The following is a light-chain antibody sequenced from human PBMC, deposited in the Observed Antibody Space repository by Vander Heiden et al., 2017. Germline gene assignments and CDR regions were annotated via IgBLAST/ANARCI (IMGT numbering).Light chain of an antibody. CDR2: AAS. CDR1: QNISSY. Sequence: IQMTQSPSSLSAAVGDRIPITCRASQNISSYLNWYQQKPGKAPKLLIYAASNLQSGVPSRFSGSGSGTDFTLTISSLQPEDFATYYCQQSYSTPSTFGQGTKVKIK. J-gene: IGKJ1*01. V-gene: IGKV1-39*01. CDR3: QQSYSTPST.